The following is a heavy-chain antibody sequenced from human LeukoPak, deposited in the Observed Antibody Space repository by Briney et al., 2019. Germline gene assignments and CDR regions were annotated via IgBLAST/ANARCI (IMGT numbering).Heavy chain of an antibody. J-gene: IGHJ6*02. V-gene: IGHV1-69*01. CDR1: GGTFSSYA. Sequence: AASVNVSCKASGGTFSSYAISWVRQAPGQGLEWMGGIIPIFGTANYAQKFQGRVTITADESTSTAYMELSSLRSEDTAVYYCASVDTGARVYYYYGMDVWGQGTTVTVSS. D-gene: IGHD5-18*01. CDR3: ASVDTGARVYYYYGMDV. CDR2: IIPIFGTA.